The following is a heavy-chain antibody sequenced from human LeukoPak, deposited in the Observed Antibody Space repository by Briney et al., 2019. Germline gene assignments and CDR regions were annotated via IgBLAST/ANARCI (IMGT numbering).Heavy chain of an antibody. Sequence: SETLSLTCVVYGGSFSGYYWSWMRQPPGKGLEWIGEINHSGRTNFNPSLKSRVTMSVDTSKNHFSLNLTSVTAADTAVYYCARVSHRIAARRALDYWGQGTLVTVSS. J-gene: IGHJ4*02. CDR2: INHSGRT. CDR1: GGSFSGYY. CDR3: ARVSHRIAARRALDY. V-gene: IGHV4-34*01. D-gene: IGHD6-6*01.